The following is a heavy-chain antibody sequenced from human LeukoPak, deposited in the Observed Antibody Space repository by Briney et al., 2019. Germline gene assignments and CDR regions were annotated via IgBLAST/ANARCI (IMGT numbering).Heavy chain of an antibody. J-gene: IGHJ6*03. D-gene: IGHD6-6*01. CDR2: IYHSGST. Sequence: SETLSLTCTVSGYSISSGYYWGWIRQPPGKGLEWIGSIYHSGSTYYNPSLKSRVTISVDTSKNQFSLKLSSVTAADTAVYYRARVGGQLGAGYMDVWGKGTTVTVSS. CDR1: GYSISSGYY. CDR3: ARVGGQLGAGYMDV. V-gene: IGHV4-38-2*02.